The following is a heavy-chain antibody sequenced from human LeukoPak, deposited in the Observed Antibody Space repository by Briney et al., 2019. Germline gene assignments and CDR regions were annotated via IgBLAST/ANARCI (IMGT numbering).Heavy chain of an antibody. J-gene: IGHJ6*03. Sequence: GSLRLSCAASGFTFSSYSMNWVRQAPGKGLGWVSSISSSSSYIYYADSVKGRFTISRDNAKNSLYLQMNSLRAEDTAVYYCARDNTYYYDSVYYYMDVWGKGTTVTVSS. CDR1: GFTFSSYS. CDR3: ARDNTYYYDSVYYYMDV. D-gene: IGHD3-22*01. CDR2: ISSSSSYI. V-gene: IGHV3-21*01.